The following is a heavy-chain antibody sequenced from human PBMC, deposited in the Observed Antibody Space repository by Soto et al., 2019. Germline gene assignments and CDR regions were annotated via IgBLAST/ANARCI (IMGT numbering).Heavy chain of an antibody. D-gene: IGHD3-16*01. Sequence: PGESLKISCQGSGYRFTSSLIGCVRQMPWKGLEWLGNVYPSDSDVRYSPSFEGRVTISADNSINTAYLHLLNLKASDTAIYYCTKGATSPLDSWGQGTRVTVAS. CDR1: GYRFTSSL. CDR3: TKGATSPLDS. CDR2: VYPSDSDV. V-gene: IGHV5-51*01. J-gene: IGHJ4*02.